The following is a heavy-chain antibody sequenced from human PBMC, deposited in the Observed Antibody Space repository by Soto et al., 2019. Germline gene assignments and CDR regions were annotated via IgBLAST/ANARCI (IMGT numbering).Heavy chain of an antibody. CDR3: ASTGYYGSGTYRGDAFDI. D-gene: IGHD3-10*01. Sequence: GESLKISCKGSGYSFTSYWISWVRQMPGKGLEWMGRIDPSDSYTNYSPSFQGHVTISADKSISTAYLQWSSLKASDTAMYYCASTGYYGSGTYRGDAFDIWGQGTMVTVSS. J-gene: IGHJ3*02. V-gene: IGHV5-10-1*01. CDR1: GYSFTSYW. CDR2: IDPSDSYT.